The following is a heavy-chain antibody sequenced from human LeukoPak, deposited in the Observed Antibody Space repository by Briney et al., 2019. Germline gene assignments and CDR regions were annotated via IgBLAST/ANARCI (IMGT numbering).Heavy chain of an antibody. CDR1: GYTFTMYY. CDR3: AKSKGRMDV. Sequence: ASVTVSCKASGYTFTMYYMHWVRQAPGQGLEWMGIIDPSGGSTSYAQKFQGRVTMTRDTSTSTVYMELSSLTSEDTAVYYCAKSKGRMDVWGQGTTVTVSS. V-gene: IGHV1-46*01. J-gene: IGHJ6*02. CDR2: IDPSGGST.